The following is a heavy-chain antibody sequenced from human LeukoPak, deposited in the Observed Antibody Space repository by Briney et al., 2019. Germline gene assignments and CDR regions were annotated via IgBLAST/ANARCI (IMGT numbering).Heavy chain of an antibody. CDR1: GYTFTGYY. CDR3: ARDQGTSSSPTPYY. CDR2: INPNSGGT. V-gene: IGHV1-2*02. D-gene: IGHD6-13*01. Sequence: GASVKLSCKASGYTFTGYYMHWVRQAPGQGLEWMGWINPNSGGTNYAQKFQGRVTMTRDTSISTAYMELSRLRSDDTAVYYCARDQGTSSSPTPYYWGQGTLVTVSS. J-gene: IGHJ4*02.